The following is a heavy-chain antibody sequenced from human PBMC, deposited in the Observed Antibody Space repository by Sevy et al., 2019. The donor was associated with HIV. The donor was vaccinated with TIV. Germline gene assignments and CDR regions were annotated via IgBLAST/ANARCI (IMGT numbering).Heavy chain of an antibody. V-gene: IGHV3-21*01. CDR1: GFTFSTYS. CDR3: ARDSGYTGYD. D-gene: IGHD5-12*01. Sequence: GGSLRLSCATSGFTFSTYSMNWVRQAPGTGLEWVSSISRSSTYIYYTDSVKGRFTLSRDNARNSLYLQMNSLRVDDTAVYYCARDSGYTGYDWGQRTLVTVSS. CDR2: ISRSSTYI. J-gene: IGHJ4*02.